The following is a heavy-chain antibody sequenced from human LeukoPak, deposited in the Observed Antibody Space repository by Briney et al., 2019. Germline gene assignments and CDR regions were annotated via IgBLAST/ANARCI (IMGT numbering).Heavy chain of an antibody. CDR2: MKTDGSEK. CDR3: VLGSGWHVSY. D-gene: IGHD6-19*01. CDR1: GFTFSSYS. Sequence: GGSLRLSCAASGFTFSSYSMNWVRQAPGKGLEWVANMKTDGSEKYYVDSVKGRFTISRDNTKNSVYLQMNSLRVEDTAVSYCVLGSGWHVSYWGQGTLVTVSS. V-gene: IGHV3-7*03. J-gene: IGHJ4*02.